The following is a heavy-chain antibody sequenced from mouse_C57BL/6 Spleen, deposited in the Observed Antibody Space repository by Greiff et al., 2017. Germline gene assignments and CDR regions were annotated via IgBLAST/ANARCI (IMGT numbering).Heavy chain of an antibody. CDR3: AREDYDGSWFAY. D-gene: IGHD2-4*01. Sequence: DVKLVESGGGLVKPGGSLKLSCAASGFTFSSYAMSWVRQTPEKRLEWVATISDGGSYTYYPDNVKGRFTISRDNAKNNLYLQMSHLKSEDTAMYYCAREDYDGSWFAYWPRDSGHCLC. CDR1: GFTFSSYA. J-gene: IGHJ3*01. V-gene: IGHV5-4*01. CDR2: ISDGGSYT.